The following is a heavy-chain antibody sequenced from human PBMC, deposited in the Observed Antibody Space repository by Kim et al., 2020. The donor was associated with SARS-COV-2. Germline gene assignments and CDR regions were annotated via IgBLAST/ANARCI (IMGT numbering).Heavy chain of an antibody. D-gene: IGHD3-3*01. J-gene: IGHJ3*02. CDR3: AKMGVVNDAFDI. CDR2: ISYDGSNK. Sequence: GGSLRLSCAASGFTFSSYGMHWVRQAPGKGLEWVAVISYDGSNKYYADSVKGRFTISRDNSKNTLYLQMNSLRAEDTAVYYCAKMGVVNDAFDIWGQGTMVTVSS. CDR1: GFTFSSYG. V-gene: IGHV3-30*18.